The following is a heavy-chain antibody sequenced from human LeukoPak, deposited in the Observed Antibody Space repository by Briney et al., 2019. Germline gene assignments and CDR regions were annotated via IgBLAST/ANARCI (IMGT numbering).Heavy chain of an antibody. CDR3: AKGYCSSTSCSYYFDY. D-gene: IGHD2-2*01. J-gene: IGHJ4*02. V-gene: IGHV3-23*01. CDR1: GFTFSSYA. Sequence: GGSLRLSCAASGFTFSSYAMRWVRQAPGKGLEWVSAISGSGGSTYYADSVKGRFTISRDNSKNTLYLQMNSLRAEDTAVYYCAKGYCSSTSCSYYFDYWGQGTLVTVSS. CDR2: ISGSGGST.